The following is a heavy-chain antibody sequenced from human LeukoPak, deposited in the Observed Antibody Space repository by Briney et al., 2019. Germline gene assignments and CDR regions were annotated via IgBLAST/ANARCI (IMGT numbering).Heavy chain of an antibody. J-gene: IGHJ5*02. CDR2: IYHSGST. CDR1: GYSISSGYH. Sequence: SETLSLTCTVSGYSISSGYHWGWIRQPPGKGLEWIGSIYHSGSTYYNPSLKSRVTISVDTSKNQFSLKLSSVTAADTAVYYCARATLGSQWGTNWFDPWGQGTLVTVSS. V-gene: IGHV4-38-2*02. CDR3: ARATLGSQWGTNWFDP. D-gene: IGHD1/OR15-1a*01.